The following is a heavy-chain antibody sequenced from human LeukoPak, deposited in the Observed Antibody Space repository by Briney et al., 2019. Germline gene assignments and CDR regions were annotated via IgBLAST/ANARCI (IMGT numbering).Heavy chain of an antibody. CDR2: ISTNGDST. CDR1: GFTFSTYA. J-gene: IGHJ4*02. Sequence: GGSLRLSCAASGFTFSTYAMHWVRQAPGKGLEYVSAISTNGDSTYYADSVKGRFTISRDNSKNTLFLQMGSLGADDMAVYYCARWGSTSCYNYWGQGTLVTVSS. D-gene: IGHD2-2*01. CDR3: ARWGSTSCYNY. V-gene: IGHV3-64*02.